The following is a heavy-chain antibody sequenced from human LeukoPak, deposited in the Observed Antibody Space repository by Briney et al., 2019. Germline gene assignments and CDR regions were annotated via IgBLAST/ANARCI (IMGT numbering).Heavy chain of an antibody. D-gene: IGHD6-13*01. V-gene: IGHV4-59*08. CDR3: ARRKAAGINWFDP. CDR1: VAPSVVTT. J-gene: IGHJ5*02. Sequence: SETCPSPALSLVAPSVVTTGAGSGSPPGKGLEWIGYIYYSGSTNYNPSLKSRVTISVDTSKNQFSLKLSSVTAADTAVYYCARRKAAGINWFDPWGQGTLVTVSS. CDR2: IYYSGST.